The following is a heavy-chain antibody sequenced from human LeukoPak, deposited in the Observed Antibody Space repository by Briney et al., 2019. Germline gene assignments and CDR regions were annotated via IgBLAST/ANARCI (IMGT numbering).Heavy chain of an antibody. CDR2: ISYDGSYK. Sequence: PGGSLRLSCAASGFTFSSYAMHWVRQAPGKGLEWVAVISYDGSYKYYADSVKGRVTISRDNSKNTLYLQMNSLRAEDTAVHYCVRDQASGSAFDYWGQGTLVTVSS. CDR1: GFTFSSYA. CDR3: VRDQASGSAFDY. J-gene: IGHJ4*02. D-gene: IGHD3-10*01. V-gene: IGHV3-30*04.